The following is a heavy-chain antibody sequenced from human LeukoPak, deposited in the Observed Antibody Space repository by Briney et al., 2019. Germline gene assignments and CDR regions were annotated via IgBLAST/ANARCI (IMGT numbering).Heavy chain of an antibody. V-gene: IGHV3-23*01. Sequence: GGSLRLSCAASGFTFSSYAMNWVRQAPGKGLEWVSVISSSGGTTYYSDSVKGRFIISRDNSKNKLYLQMNILRAEDTAVYYCAKAGIAVPATPEYCGQGTQVTVSS. CDR1: GFTFSSYA. D-gene: IGHD6-19*01. J-gene: IGHJ4*02. CDR3: AKAGIAVPATPEY. CDR2: ISSSGGTT.